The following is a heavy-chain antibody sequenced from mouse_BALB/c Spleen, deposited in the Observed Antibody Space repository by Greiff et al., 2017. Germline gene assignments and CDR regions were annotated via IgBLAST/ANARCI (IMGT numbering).Heavy chain of an antibody. J-gene: IGHJ2*01. CDR3: ARGYDRIYFDY. D-gene: IGHD2-14*01. CDR2: ISSGSSTI. V-gene: IGHV5-17*02. Sequence: VQLVESGGGLVQPGGSRKLSCAASGFTFSSFGMHWVRQAPEKGLEWVAYISSGSSTIYYADTVKGRFTISRDNPKNTLFLQMTSLRSEDTAMYYCARGYDRIYFDYWGQGTTLTVSS. CDR1: GFTFSSFG.